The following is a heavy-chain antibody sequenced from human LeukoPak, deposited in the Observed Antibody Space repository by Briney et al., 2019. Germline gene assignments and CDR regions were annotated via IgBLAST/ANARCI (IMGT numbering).Heavy chain of an antibody. D-gene: IGHD3-3*01. J-gene: IGHJ4*02. CDR3: ARVPSITIFGVVTPYYFDY. Sequence: SETLSLTCTVSGGSVSSGSYYWSWIRQPPGKGLEWIGYIYYSGSTNYNPSLKRRVTISVDTSKNQFSLKLSSVTAADTAVYYCARVPSITIFGVVTPYYFDYWGQGTLVTVSS. CDR2: IYYSGST. V-gene: IGHV4-61*01. CDR1: GGSVSSGSYY.